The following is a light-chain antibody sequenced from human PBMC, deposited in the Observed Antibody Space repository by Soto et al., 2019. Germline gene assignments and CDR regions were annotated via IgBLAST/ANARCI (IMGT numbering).Light chain of an antibody. CDR1: QTFSSVY. CDR2: GIS. Sequence: EIVLTQSPGTLSSSPGERDTLSCRASQTFSSVYLAWYQQKPGQAPRLLIYGISKRATDIPDRFSGSGSWTYFTLIIGSLQPDDFASYCCQQHGQWPITFGQGTRMEIK. V-gene: IGKV3-20*01. CDR3: QQHGQWPIT. J-gene: IGKJ5*01.